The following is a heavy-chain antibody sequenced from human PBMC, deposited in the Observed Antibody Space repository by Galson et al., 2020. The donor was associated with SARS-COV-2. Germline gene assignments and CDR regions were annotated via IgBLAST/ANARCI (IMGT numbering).Heavy chain of an antibody. Sequence: SETLSLTCTVSGCSISGSYWSCIRQPPGKALEWVGYMFSNGGTKYNPSLKSRVTISGDTSKKQFSLILTSVTAADTAVYYCARTRYLEAGYYMDVWGKGTTVIVSS. CDR3: ARTRYLEAGYYMDV. CDR2: MFSNGGT. V-gene: IGHV4-59*01. D-gene: IGHD3-3*01. J-gene: IGHJ6*03. CDR1: GCSISGSY.